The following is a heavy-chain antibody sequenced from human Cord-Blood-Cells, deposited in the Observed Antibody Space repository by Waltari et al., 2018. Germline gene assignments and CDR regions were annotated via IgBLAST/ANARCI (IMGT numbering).Heavy chain of an antibody. V-gene: IGHV1-69*09. CDR2: LIPILGIA. CDR1: GGTFSSYA. J-gene: IGHJ3*02. CDR3: AIWGTGDDAFDI. D-gene: IGHD7-27*01. Sequence: QVQLVQSGAEVKKPGSSVKVCCKASGGTFSSYAISWVRQAPGQGLEWMGRLIPILGIANYAQKYQGRVTITADKSTSTAYMELSSLRSEDTAVYYCAIWGTGDDAFDIWGQGTMVTVSS.